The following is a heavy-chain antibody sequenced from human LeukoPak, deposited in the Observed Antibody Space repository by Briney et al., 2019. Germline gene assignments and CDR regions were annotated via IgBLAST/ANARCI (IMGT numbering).Heavy chain of an antibody. CDR1: GGSISSGGYY. Sequence: SETLSLTCTVSGGSISSGGYYWSWISQHPGKGLEWIGYIYYSGSTYYNPSLKSRVTISVDTSKNQFSLKLSSVTAADTAVYYCARGARYDSSGLQYFDYWGQGTLVTVSS. V-gene: IGHV4-31*03. D-gene: IGHD3-22*01. J-gene: IGHJ4*02. CDR3: ARGARYDSSGLQYFDY. CDR2: IYYSGST.